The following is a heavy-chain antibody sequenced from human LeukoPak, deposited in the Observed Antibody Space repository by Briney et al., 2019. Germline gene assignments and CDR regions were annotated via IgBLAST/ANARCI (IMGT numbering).Heavy chain of an antibody. Sequence: SETLSLTCAVSGFSISSGGYSWVWIRQPPGKGLEWIGCIYHGGSTYYNPSLKSRATISIDKSKNQFSLNLSSVTAADTAVYYCARALYYLDYWGQGTLVTVSS. CDR1: GFSISSGGYS. CDR2: IYHGGST. V-gene: IGHV4-30-2*01. CDR3: ARALYYLDY. J-gene: IGHJ4*02.